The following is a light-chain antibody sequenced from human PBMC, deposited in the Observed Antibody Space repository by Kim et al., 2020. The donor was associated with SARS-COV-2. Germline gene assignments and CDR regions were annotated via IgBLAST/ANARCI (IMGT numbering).Light chain of an antibody. J-gene: IGLJ3*02. V-gene: IGLV3-19*01. CDR3: NSRDSSGDRLL. CDR1: SHITYY. Sequence: LGQTVRLPCQGASHITYYPNWYQQRPGQAPVLVIYGINNRPSGIPDRFSGSSSGNTASLSLSGAQAEDEAHYYCNSRDSSGDRLLFGGGTQLTVL. CDR2: GIN.